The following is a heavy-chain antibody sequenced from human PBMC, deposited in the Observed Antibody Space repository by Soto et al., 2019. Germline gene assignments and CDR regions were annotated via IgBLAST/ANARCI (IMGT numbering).Heavy chain of an antibody. CDR3: ARRWGTYFDF. J-gene: IGHJ4*02. Sequence: SETLSLTCTVSGGSVSSGIYYWSRIRQPPGKGLEWIGYIYYSGSTDYDPSLKSRVTISVDTSKNQFSLKLSSVTAADTAVYYCARRWGTYFDFWGQGTLVTVSS. V-gene: IGHV4-61*01. CDR2: IYYSGST. D-gene: IGHD7-27*01. CDR1: GGSVSSGIYY.